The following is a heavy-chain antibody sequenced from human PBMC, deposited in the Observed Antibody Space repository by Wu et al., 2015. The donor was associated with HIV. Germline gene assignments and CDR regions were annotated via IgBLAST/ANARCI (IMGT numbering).Heavy chain of an antibody. CDR2: ISTNSGKT. Sequence: QVQLVQSGGEVKKPGASVKVSCKASGYIFTDYGITWVRKAPGQGLEWMGWISTNSGKTNYAQRFQGRVIMTTETSSSTVYMEMRSLRSDDTGVYYCARDPGGDYGVYYFDYWGQGTLVTVSS. V-gene: IGHV1-18*01. J-gene: IGHJ4*02. CDR1: GYIFTDYG. CDR3: ARDPGGDYGVYYFDY. D-gene: IGHD4-17*01.